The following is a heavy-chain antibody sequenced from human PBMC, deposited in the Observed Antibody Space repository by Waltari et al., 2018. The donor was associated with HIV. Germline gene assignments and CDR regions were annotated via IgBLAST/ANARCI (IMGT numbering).Heavy chain of an antibody. J-gene: IGHJ4*02. Sequence: QVQLLQSGAEVKKPGDSVTLSCKASGYTFTSNAMHWVRQAPGQRLEWMGWINAGNGNTKYSQKLQGRVTITSDTSASTTYMELSSLRSEDTAVYYCVRDRYSSTWYLIDYWGQGTLVTVSS. D-gene: IGHD6-13*01. CDR1: GYTFTSNA. CDR2: INAGNGNT. CDR3: VRDRYSSTWYLIDY. V-gene: IGHV1-3*01.